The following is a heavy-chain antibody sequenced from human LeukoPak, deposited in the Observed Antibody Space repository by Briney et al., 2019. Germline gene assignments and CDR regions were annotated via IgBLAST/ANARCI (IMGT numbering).Heavy chain of an antibody. J-gene: IGHJ4*02. CDR2: ISSSSTYI. Sequence: GGSLRLSCAASGFTFSIYSMNWVRQAPGKGLEWVSSISSSSTYIYYADSVKGRFTISRDNAKNSLYLQMNSLRAEGTAVYYCARGTAMVVGRVDYWGQGTLVTVSS. D-gene: IGHD5-18*01. V-gene: IGHV3-21*01. CDR3: ARGTAMVVGRVDY. CDR1: GFTFSIYS.